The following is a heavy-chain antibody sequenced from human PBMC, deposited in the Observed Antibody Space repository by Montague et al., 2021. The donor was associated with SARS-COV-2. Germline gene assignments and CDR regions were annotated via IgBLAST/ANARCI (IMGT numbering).Heavy chain of an antibody. CDR2: IYYSGST. CDR3: ARGGTIFGVVTFPFDY. J-gene: IGHJ4*02. D-gene: IGHD3-3*01. CDR1: GGSISSGGYY. V-gene: IGHV4-31*03. Sequence: TLSLTCTVSGGSISSGGYYWSWIRQHPGKGLEWIGYIYYSGSTYYNPSLKSRVTISVDTSKNQFSLKLSSVTAADTAVYYCARGGTIFGVVTFPFDYWGQGTLVTASS.